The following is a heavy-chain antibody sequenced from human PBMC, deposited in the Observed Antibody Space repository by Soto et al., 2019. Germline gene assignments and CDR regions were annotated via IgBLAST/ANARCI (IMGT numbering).Heavy chain of an antibody. J-gene: IGHJ4*01. Sequence: EVQVVESGGGLVQTGGSLRLSCIASEFTFISSFMGWVRQAQGNGLEWVANINQDGSGTYYVDSVKCRFTISRDNSKNSLYLQRNSLRDEDTAVYYCARYFRGSGRYFFDHWGHGTRVTVSS. V-gene: IGHV3-7*03. D-gene: IGHD6-19*01. CDR3: ARYFRGSGRYFFDH. CDR1: EFTFISSF. CDR2: INQDGSGT.